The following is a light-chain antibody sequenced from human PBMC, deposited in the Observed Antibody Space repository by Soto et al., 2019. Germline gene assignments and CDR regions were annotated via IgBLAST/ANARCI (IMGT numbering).Light chain of an antibody. CDR2: AAS. J-gene: IGKJ2*01. Sequence: DIQMTQSPSSLSVSLGDRVTITCRASQNIDSYLNWYQQKPGKAPKLLIYAASSLQSGVPSGFIDSGAGTNFTLSISSLQPEDFAKYDCKQKYTTPYTFGKGNNLEIK. V-gene: IGKV1-39*01. CDR1: QNIDSY. CDR3: KQKYTTPYT.